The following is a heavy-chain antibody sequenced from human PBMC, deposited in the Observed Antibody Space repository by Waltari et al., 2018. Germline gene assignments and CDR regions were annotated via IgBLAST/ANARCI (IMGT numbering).Heavy chain of an antibody. J-gene: IGHJ4*02. CDR1: GSPSSTYC. CDR3: ARDALNGGIDY. V-gene: IGHV3-74*03. D-gene: IGHD7-27*01. CDR2: IDSDGSST. Sequence: LVESGGGLVQLGGSLELSCASPGSPSSTYCYHWARQAPGKGLGWVSHIDSDGSSTKYADSVKGRFTISRDNAKNTVYLQMNSLRAEDTAVYYCARDALNGGIDYWAQGTLVTVSS.